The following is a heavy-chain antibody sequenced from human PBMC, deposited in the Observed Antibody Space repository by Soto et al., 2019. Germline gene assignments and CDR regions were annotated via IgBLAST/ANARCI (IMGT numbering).Heavy chain of an antibody. J-gene: IGHJ5*02. CDR2: INPSGGST. D-gene: IGHD3-22*01. Sequence: QVQLVQSGAEVKKPGASVKVSCKASGYTFTSYYMHWVRQAPGQGLEWMGIINPSGGSTSYAQKFQGRVTMTRDTSTSTVYMELSSLRSEDTAVYYCASHKYYDSSGVQGAWALDPWGQGTLVTVSS. CDR1: GYTFTSYY. CDR3: ASHKYYDSSGVQGAWALDP. V-gene: IGHV1-46*03.